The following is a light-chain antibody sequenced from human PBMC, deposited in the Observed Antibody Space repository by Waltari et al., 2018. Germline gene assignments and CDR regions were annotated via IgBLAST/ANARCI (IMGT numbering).Light chain of an antibody. J-gene: IGKJ2*01. CDR1: QSLTSN. CDR3: QQYNRWPST. CDR2: GAS. Sequence: VMTQSPAILSVSPGDSVTLSCRASQSLTSNLAWYQQKPGQPPRLLIFGASTRAPGVPDRFSGSGTTTQFSLTISSLQPEDFAIYFCQQYNRWPSTFGQGTKLDIK. V-gene: IGKV3-15*01.